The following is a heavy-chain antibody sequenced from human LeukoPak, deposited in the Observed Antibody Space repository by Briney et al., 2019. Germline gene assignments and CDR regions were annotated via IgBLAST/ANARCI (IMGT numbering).Heavy chain of an antibody. CDR3: ARDQYPLTGHDAFDI. D-gene: IGHD7-27*01. Sequence: QPGGSLRLSCAASGFTVSSNYMSWVRQAPGKGLEWVSVICSGGSTYYADSVKGRFTISRDNSKNTLYLQMNSLRAEDTAVYYCARDQYPLTGHDAFDIWGQGTMVTVSS. CDR1: GFTVSSNY. CDR2: ICSGGST. V-gene: IGHV3-66*02. J-gene: IGHJ3*02.